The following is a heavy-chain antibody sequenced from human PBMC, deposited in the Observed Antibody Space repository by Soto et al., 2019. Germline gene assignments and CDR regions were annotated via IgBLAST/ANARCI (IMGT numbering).Heavy chain of an antibody. CDR2: IYYSGST. J-gene: IGHJ5*02. V-gene: IGHV4-31*03. D-gene: IGHD3-10*01. CDR3: ARGRVWWFGESKNNWFDP. Sequence: PSETLSLTCPVSGGTLSSGGYYWSWIRQHPGKGLEWIGYIYYSGSTYYNPSLKSRVTISVDTSKNQFSLKLTSVTAADTAVYYCARGRVWWFGESKNNWFDPWGQGTLVTVSS. CDR1: GGTLSSGGYY.